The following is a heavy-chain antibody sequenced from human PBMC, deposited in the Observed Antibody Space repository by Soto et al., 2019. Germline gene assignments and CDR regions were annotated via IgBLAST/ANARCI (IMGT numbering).Heavy chain of an antibody. CDR3: AKDSTVTTSLYFYYYGFDV. Sequence: SETLSLTCTVSGGSIRSGGYYWSWVRQNPRRGLEWIGNIYYSGNTYYNPSLKSRLTISVDTSKNQFSLNLSSVTAADTAVYYCAKDSTVTTSLYFYYYGFDVWGQGTTVTVSS. V-gene: IGHV4-31*03. J-gene: IGHJ6*02. D-gene: IGHD4-17*01. CDR1: GGSIRSGGYY. CDR2: IYYSGNT.